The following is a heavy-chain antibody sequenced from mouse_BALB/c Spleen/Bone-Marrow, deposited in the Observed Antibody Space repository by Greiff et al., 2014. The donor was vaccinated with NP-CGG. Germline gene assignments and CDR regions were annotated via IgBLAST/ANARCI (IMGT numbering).Heavy chain of an antibody. CDR2: NDPANGNT. Sequence: VQLKESGAELVKPGASVKLSCTASGFNIKDTYMHWVKQRPEQGLEWIGRNDPANGNTKYDPKFQGKATITADTSSNTAYLQLSSLTSEDTAVYYCAIYYYGSSGFAYWGQGTLVTVSA. J-gene: IGHJ3*01. V-gene: IGHV14-3*02. D-gene: IGHD1-1*01. CDR3: AIYYYGSSGFAY. CDR1: GFNIKDTY.